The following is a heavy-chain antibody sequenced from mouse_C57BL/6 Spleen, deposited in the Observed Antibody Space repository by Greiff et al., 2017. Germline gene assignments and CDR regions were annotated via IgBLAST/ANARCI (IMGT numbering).Heavy chain of an antibody. CDR2: IWSGGST. D-gene: IGHD1-1*01. V-gene: IGHV2-2*01. CDR3: ARNYYGSSDNHDYAMDY. J-gene: IGHJ4*01. CDR1: GFSLTSYG. Sequence: VKLMESGPGLVQPSQSLSITCTVSGFSLTSYGVHWVRQSPGKGLEWLGVIWSGGSTDYNAAFISRLSISKDNSKRQVFFKMNSLQADDTAIYYCARNYYGSSDNHDYAMDYWGQGTSVTVSS.